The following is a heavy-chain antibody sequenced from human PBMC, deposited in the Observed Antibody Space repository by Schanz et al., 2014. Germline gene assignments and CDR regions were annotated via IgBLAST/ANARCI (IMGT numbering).Heavy chain of an antibody. CDR2: ISSSGSYT. D-gene: IGHD5-12*01. CDR3: AKNRAGGYESFLDS. V-gene: IGHV3-11*05. Sequence: QVQLVESGGGLVKPGGSLRLSCAASGFTFSDYYMSWIRQAPGKGLEWVSYISSSGSYTNYADSVKGRFTISRDNSKNSLYLQMDSLRSEDTALYYCAKNRAGGYESFLDSWGQGTLVTVSS. J-gene: IGHJ4*02. CDR1: GFTFSDYY.